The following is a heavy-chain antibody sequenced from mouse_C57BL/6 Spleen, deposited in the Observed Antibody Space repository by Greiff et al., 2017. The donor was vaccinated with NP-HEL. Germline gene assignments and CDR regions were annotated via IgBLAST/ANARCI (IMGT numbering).Heavy chain of an antibody. V-gene: IGHV1-69*01. CDR1: GYTFTSYW. CDR3: AREREKASWFAY. CDR2: IDPSDSYT. Sequence: VQLQQPGAELVMPGASVKLSCKASGYTFTSYWMHWVKQRPGQGLEWIGEIDPSDSYTNYNQKFKGKSTLTVDKSSSTAYMQLSSLTSEDSAVYYCAREREKASWFAYWGQGTLVTVSA. J-gene: IGHJ3*01.